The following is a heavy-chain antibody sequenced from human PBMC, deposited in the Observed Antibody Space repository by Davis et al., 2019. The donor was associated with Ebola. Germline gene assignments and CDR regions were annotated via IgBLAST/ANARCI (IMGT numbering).Heavy chain of an antibody. V-gene: IGHV3-30*03. CDR2: YDGGDI. CDR1: GFIFKDYA. CDR3: ARDLHTLLVDTAMVLDY. Sequence: GESLKISCAASGFIFKDYAMYWVRQAPGKGLEYVASYDGGDIFYADPVQGRFTISRDNSKNTLYLQMNSLRAEDTAVYYCARDLHTLLVDTAMVLDYWGQGTLVTVSS. J-gene: IGHJ4*02. D-gene: IGHD5-18*01.